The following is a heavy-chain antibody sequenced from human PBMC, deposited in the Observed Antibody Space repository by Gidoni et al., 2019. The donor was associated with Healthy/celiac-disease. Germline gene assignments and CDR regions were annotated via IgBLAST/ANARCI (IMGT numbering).Heavy chain of an antibody. D-gene: IGHD6-19*01. Sequence: EVQLVESGGGLVQPGGSLRLSCAASGFTLSNAWLSWVRQAPGKGLEWVGRIKSKTDGGTTDYAAPVKCRFTISRDDSKHTLYLQMNSLKTEDTAVYYCTTEEGQWLGALGGVYWGQGTLVTVSS. CDR1: GFTLSNAW. CDR3: TTEEGQWLGALGGVY. CDR2: IKSKTDGGTT. J-gene: IGHJ4*02. V-gene: IGHV3-15*01.